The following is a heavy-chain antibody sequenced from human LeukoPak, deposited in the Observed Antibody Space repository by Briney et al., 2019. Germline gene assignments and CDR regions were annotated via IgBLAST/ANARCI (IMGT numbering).Heavy chain of an antibody. CDR1: GGSISSYY. J-gene: IGHJ3*02. Sequence: SETLSLTCTVSGGSISSYYWSWIRQPPGKGLEWIGYTYYSGSTNYNPSLKSRVTISVDTSKNQFSLKLSSVTAADTAVYYCARSQPYCSSTSCYVGAFDIWGQGTMVTVSS. D-gene: IGHD2-2*01. V-gene: IGHV4-59*01. CDR3: ARSQPYCSSTSCYVGAFDI. CDR2: TYYSGST.